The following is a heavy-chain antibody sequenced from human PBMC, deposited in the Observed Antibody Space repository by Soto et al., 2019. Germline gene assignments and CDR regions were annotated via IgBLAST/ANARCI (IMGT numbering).Heavy chain of an antibody. Sequence: EVQLVESGGGLVQPGGSLRLSCAASGFTFSSYSMNWVRQAPGKGLEWVSYISSSSSTIYYADSVEGRFAISRDNAKIALYLQMHSLRAEDTAVYYCARIGRLRWGDYWGPGTLVTVSS. J-gene: IGHJ4*02. V-gene: IGHV3-48*01. D-gene: IGHD4-17*01. CDR1: GFTFSSYS. CDR3: ARIGRLRWGDY. CDR2: ISSSSSTI.